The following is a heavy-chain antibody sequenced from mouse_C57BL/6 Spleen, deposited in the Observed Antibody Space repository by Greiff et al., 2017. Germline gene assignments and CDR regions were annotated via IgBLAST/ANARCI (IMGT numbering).Heavy chain of an antibody. V-gene: IGHV5-17*01. J-gene: IGHJ1*03. CDR2: ISSGSSTI. Sequence: DVKLVESGGGLVKPGGSLKLSCAASGFTFSDYGMHWVRQAPEKGLEWVAYISSGSSTIYYADTVKGRFTISRDNAKNTLFLQMTSLRSEDTAMYYCARELGGWYFDVWGTGTTVTVSS. D-gene: IGHD4-1*01. CDR1: GFTFSDYG. CDR3: ARELGGWYFDV.